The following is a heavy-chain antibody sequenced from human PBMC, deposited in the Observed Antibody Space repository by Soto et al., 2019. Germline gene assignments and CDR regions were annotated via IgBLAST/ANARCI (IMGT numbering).Heavy chain of an antibody. CDR2: INAGNGNT. Sequence: GASVKVSCKASGYTFTSYAMHWVRQAPGQRLEWMGWINAGNGNTKYSQKFQGRVTITRDTSASTAYMELSSLRSEDTAVYYCARGRRQGYIVVVPAAMVNLDPWGQGTLVTVSS. D-gene: IGHD2-2*01. J-gene: IGHJ5*02. V-gene: IGHV1-3*01. CDR1: GYTFTSYA. CDR3: ARGRRQGYIVVVPAAMVNLDP.